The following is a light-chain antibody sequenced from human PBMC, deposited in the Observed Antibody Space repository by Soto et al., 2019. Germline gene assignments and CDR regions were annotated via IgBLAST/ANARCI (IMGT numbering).Light chain of an antibody. V-gene: IGKV3-15*01. CDR1: QSVSSN. CDR3: QQYNNWPHT. Sequence: EIVMTQSPATLSVSPGERATLSCRASQSVSSNLAWYQQKPGQAPRLLIYGASTRATGIPARFSGSGSGTEFTLTMSSLQSEDFAVYYCQQYNNWPHTFGQGTKLEIK. J-gene: IGKJ2*01. CDR2: GAS.